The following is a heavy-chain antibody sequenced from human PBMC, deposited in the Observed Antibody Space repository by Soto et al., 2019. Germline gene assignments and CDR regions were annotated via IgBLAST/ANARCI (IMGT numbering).Heavy chain of an antibody. Sequence: ASVKVSCKVSGYTLTELSMHWVRQAPGKGLEWMGGFDPEDGETIYAQKFQGRVTMTEDTSTDTAYMELSSLRSEDTAVYYCATAVGRDYYYYYGMDVWGQGTTVTVSS. CDR3: ATAVGRDYYYYYGMDV. V-gene: IGHV1-24*01. CDR2: FDPEDGET. D-gene: IGHD3-10*01. CDR1: GYTLTELS. J-gene: IGHJ6*02.